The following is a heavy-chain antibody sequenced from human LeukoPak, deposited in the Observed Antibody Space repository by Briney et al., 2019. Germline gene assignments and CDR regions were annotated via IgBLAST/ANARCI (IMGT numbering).Heavy chain of an antibody. D-gene: IGHD1-1*01. J-gene: IGHJ4*01. CDR3: ARGPPVTTAYFDY. Sequence: GASVTVSCTASGYTFTRDAIHWVRQAPGQRPEWMGWINAGEGNTKYLQKFQDRVSFTGDTSANIAYMELSSLRSEDTAVYYCARGPPVTTAYFDYWGQGTLVTVSS. V-gene: IGHV1-3*01. CDR1: GYTFTRDA. CDR2: INAGEGNT.